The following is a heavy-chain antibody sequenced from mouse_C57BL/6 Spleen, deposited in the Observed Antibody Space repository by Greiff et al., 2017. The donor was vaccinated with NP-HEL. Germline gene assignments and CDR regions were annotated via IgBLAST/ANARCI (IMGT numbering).Heavy chain of an antibody. V-gene: IGHV5-16*01. D-gene: IGHD1-1*01. Sequence: EVKLVESEGGLVQPGSSMKLSCTASGFTFSDYYMAWVRQVPEKGLEWVANINYDGSSTYYLDSLKSRFIISRDNAKNIRYLQMSSLKSEDTATYYCARGNYYGSDWYFDVWGTGTTVTVSS. CDR3: ARGNYYGSDWYFDV. CDR1: GFTFSDYY. CDR2: INYDGSST. J-gene: IGHJ1*03.